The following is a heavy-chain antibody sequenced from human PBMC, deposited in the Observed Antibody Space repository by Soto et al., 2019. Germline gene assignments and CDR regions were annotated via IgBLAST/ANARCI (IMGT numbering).Heavy chain of an antibody. D-gene: IGHD6-13*01. J-gene: IGHJ4*02. CDR3: ARGRGAAADYFDF. Sequence: QVQLVESGGGLVKPGGSLRLSCAVSGFTFSDYYMTWIRQAPGQGLEWVSYISSSTIHTNYADSVKGRFTISRDNAKNSLFLQMNSLRAEYTAVYYCARGRGAAADYFDFWGQGTLVTVSS. CDR1: GFTFSDYY. CDR2: ISSSTIHT. V-gene: IGHV3-11*05.